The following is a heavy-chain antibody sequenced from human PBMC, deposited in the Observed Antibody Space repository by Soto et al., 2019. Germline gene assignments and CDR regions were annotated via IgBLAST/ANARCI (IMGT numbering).Heavy chain of an antibody. D-gene: IGHD3-10*01. V-gene: IGHV1-8*01. CDR2: MNPNSGNT. J-gene: IGHJ6*02. CDR1: GYTLTSYD. Sequence: ASVKVSCKASGYTLTSYDINWVRQATGQGLEWMGWMNPNSGNTGYAQKFQGRVTMTRNTSISTAYMELNSLRSEDTAVYYCARGHGESNQGHYYYYGMDVWGQGTTVTVSS. CDR3: ARGHGESNQGHYYYYGMDV.